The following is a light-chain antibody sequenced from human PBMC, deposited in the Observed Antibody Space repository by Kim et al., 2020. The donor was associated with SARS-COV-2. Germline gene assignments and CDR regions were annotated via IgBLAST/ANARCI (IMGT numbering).Light chain of an antibody. V-gene: IGKV3-20*01. Sequence: EIVLTQSPGTLSLSPGGRATLSCRASQNINSKYLAWYQQKPGQAPRLLMYGASSRATGIPDRFSGVGSGTDFTLIISRLEPEDFAVYYCQQYGGSGTCTFGQGTKLEI. J-gene: IGKJ2*02. CDR3: QQYGGSGTCT. CDR2: GAS. CDR1: QNINSKY.